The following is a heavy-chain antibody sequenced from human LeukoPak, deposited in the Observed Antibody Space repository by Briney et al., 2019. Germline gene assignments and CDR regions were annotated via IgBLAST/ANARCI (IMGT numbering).Heavy chain of an antibody. J-gene: IGHJ3*02. CDR1: GGSISSYS. V-gene: IGHV4-4*07. CDR3: AREGSAFDI. CDR2: IFASGST. Sequence: SETLSLTCTVSGGSISSYSWSWIRQPAGKGLEWIGRIFASGSTKYNPSLKSRVTMSVETSKKQFSLKLSSVTAADTAVYYCAREGSAFDIWGQGTMVTVSS.